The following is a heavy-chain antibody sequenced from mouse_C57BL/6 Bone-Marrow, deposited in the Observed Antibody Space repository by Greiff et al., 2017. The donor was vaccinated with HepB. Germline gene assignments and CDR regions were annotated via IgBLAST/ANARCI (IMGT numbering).Heavy chain of an antibody. V-gene: IGHV5-4*01. CDR3: ASTVVGYFDV. CDR1: GFTFSSYA. Sequence: EVQGVESGGGLVKPGGSLKLSCAASGFTFSSYAMSWVRQTPEKRLEWVATISDGGSYTYYPDNVKGRFTISRDNAKNNLYLQMSHLKAEDTAMYYCASTVVGYFDVWGTVTPVTVSS. D-gene: IGHD1-1*01. CDR2: ISDGGSYT. J-gene: IGHJ1*03.